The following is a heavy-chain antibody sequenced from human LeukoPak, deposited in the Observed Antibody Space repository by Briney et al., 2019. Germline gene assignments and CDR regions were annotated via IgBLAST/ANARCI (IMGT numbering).Heavy chain of an antibody. Sequence: SGTLSLTCAVSGGSISSSNWWSWVRRPPGKGLEWIGEIYHTGSTNYNPSLKSRVTISVDRSKNQFSLKLSSVTAADTAVYYCARTSGVRYCSSTSCPRGPNWFDPWGQGTLVTVSS. V-gene: IGHV4-4*02. J-gene: IGHJ5*02. CDR1: GGSISSSNW. D-gene: IGHD2-2*01. CDR3: ARTSGVRYCSSTSCPRGPNWFDP. CDR2: IYHTGST.